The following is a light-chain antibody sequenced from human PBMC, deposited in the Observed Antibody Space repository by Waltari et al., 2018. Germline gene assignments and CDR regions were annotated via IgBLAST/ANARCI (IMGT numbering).Light chain of an antibody. CDR3: SSYTSSSTHYV. CDR1: NVGSKS. J-gene: IGLJ1*01. V-gene: IGLV2-14*01. Sequence: LTQSPSVSVAPGQTASITCGENNVGSKSVNWYQQHPGKAPKLMMYEVSNRPSGGSNRFSGAKSGNTASLTISGLQAEDEAHYYCSSYTSSSTHYVFGTGTKVTVL. CDR2: EVS.